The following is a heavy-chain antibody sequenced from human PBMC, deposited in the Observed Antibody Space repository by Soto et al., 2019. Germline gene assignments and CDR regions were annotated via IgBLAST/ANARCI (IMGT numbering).Heavy chain of an antibody. Sequence: EVQLVESGGGLIQPGGSLRLSCAASGFSVSSSYMSWVRQAPGKGLEWVSVIYSGGSTYYADSVKGRFTISRDNPKNTLLLQMNSLRAEDTAVYYCARKMTTVTTSFDQWGQGTLVTASS. V-gene: IGHV3-53*01. J-gene: IGHJ4*02. D-gene: IGHD4-17*01. CDR3: ARKMTTVTTSFDQ. CDR1: GFSVSSSY. CDR2: IYSGGST.